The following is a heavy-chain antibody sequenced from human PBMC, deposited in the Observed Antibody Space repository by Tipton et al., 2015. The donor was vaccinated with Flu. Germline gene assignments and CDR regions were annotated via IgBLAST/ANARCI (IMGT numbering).Heavy chain of an antibody. CDR3: AKLVYFDSSGYYRYYFDY. CDR1: GYSISSGYY. CDR2: IYYIGSP. D-gene: IGHD3-22*01. Sequence: TLSLTCTVSGYSISSGYYWGWIRQPPGKCLEWIGTIYYIGSPYYNPSLKSRLTISVDTSKNQFSLRLTSVTAADTAVYYCAKLVYFDSSGYYRYYFDYWGQGTLVTVST. J-gene: IGHJ4*02. V-gene: IGHV4-38-2*02.